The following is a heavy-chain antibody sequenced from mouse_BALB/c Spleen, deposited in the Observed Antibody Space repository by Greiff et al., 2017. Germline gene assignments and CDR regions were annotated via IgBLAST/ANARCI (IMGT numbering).Heavy chain of an antibody. J-gene: IGHJ4*01. CDR1: GFAFSSYD. V-gene: IGHV5-12-1*01. Sequence: DVKLVESGGGLVKPGGSLKLSCAASGFAFSSYDMSWVRQTPEKRLEWVAYISSGGGSTYYPDTVKGRFTISRDNAKNTLYLQMSSLKSEDTAMYYCARHPGAMDYWGQGTSVTVSS. CDR2: ISSGGGST. D-gene: IGHD3-1*01. CDR3: ARHPGAMDY.